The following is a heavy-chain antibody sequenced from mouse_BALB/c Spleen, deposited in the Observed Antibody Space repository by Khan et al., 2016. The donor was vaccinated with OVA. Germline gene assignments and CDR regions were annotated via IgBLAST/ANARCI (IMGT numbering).Heavy chain of an antibody. CDR1: GYSIPSGYG. D-gene: IGHD1-2*01. CDR3: ARTARIKY. Sequence: VQLKESGPGLVKPSQSLSLTCTVTGYSIPSGYGWNWIRQFPGNKLEWMGYISYSGSTNYNPSLKSRISITRDTSKNQFFLQLNSGTTEDTATYYCARTARIKYWGQGTTLTVSS. CDR2: ISYSGST. V-gene: IGHV3-2*02. J-gene: IGHJ2*01.